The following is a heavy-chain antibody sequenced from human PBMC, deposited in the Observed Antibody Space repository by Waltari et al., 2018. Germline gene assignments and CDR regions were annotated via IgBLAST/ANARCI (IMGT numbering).Heavy chain of an antibody. CDR2: ISGSGGTT. J-gene: IGHJ3*02. D-gene: IGHD3-10*01. CDR3: AKDRGVNTDAFDI. V-gene: IGHV3-23*01. CDR1: GFTFSNYA. Sequence: EVQLLESGGGWVQPGGSLRLSCAASGFTFSNYAMSWVRQAPGKGLEWVSVISGSGGTTYYAVPVKGRFTISRDNSKNTLYLQMNSLRAEDTAVYYCAKDRGVNTDAFDIWGQGTMVTVSS.